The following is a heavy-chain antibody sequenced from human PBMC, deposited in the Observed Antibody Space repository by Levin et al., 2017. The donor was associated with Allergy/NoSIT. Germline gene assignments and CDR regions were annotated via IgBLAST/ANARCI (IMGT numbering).Heavy chain of an antibody. CDR3: AGRWVATMVV. D-gene: IGHD5-12*01. Sequence: LSLTCAASGFTFSSYAMSWVRQAPGKGLEWVSAISGSGGSTYYADSVKGRFTISRDNSKNTLYLQMNSLRAEDTAVYYCAGRWVATMVVWGQGTLVTVSS. J-gene: IGHJ4*02. CDR1: GFTFSSYA. CDR2: ISGSGGST. V-gene: IGHV3-23*01.